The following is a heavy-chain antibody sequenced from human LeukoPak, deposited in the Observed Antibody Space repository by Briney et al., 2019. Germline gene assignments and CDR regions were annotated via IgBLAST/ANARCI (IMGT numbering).Heavy chain of an antibody. D-gene: IGHD6-19*01. CDR3: AKSSGWFLDY. CDR2: ISSGSSTI. CDR1: GYTFSTYS. V-gene: IGHV3-48*02. Sequence: PGGSLRLSCAASGYTFSTYSMNWVRQAPGKGLEWLSYISSGSSTIYYADSVKGRFTISRDNAKNSLYLQMNSLRDEDTAVYYCAKSSGWFLDYWGQGTLVTVSS. J-gene: IGHJ4*02.